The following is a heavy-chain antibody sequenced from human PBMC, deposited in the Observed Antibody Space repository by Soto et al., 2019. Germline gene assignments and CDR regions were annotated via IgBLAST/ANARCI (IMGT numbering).Heavy chain of an antibody. CDR2: IWYDGSNK. V-gene: IGHV3-33*01. CDR3: ARDRGGFPSGYYYYGMDV. J-gene: IGHJ6*02. CDR1: GFTFSSYG. Sequence: GGSLRLSCAASGFTFSSYGMHWVRQAPGKGLEWVAVIWYDGSNKYYADSVKGRFTISRDNSKNTLYLQMNSLRAEDTAVYYCARDRGGFPSGYYYYGMDVWGQGTTVTVSS. D-gene: IGHD6-19*01.